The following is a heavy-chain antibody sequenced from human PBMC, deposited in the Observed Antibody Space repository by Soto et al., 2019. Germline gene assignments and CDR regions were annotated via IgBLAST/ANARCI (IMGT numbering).Heavy chain of an antibody. CDR3: ARDKVRLCFHFFHSPATPTHY. Sequence: ASVKVSCKASGYTFTSYAMHWVRQAPGQRLEWMGWINAGNGNTKYSQKFQGRVTITRDTSASTAYMELSSLRSEDTAVYYCARDKVRLCFHFFHSPATPTHYWGQGSPVTVSS. J-gene: IGHJ4*02. CDR2: INAGNGNT. CDR1: GYTFTSYA. V-gene: IGHV1-3*01. D-gene: IGHD2-2*02.